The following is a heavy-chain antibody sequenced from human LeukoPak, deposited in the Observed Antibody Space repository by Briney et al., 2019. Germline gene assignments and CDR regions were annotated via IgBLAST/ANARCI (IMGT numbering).Heavy chain of an antibody. Sequence: PGGSLRLSCAASGFTFSNAWMSWVRQAPGKGLEWVGCIKSKTDGGTTDYAAPVKGRFTISRDDSKNTLYLQMNSLKTEDTAVYYCTTRGDGYNFFDYWGQGTLVTVSS. CDR3: TTRGDGYNFFDY. D-gene: IGHD5-24*01. CDR1: GFTFSNAW. V-gene: IGHV3-15*01. J-gene: IGHJ4*02. CDR2: IKSKTDGGTT.